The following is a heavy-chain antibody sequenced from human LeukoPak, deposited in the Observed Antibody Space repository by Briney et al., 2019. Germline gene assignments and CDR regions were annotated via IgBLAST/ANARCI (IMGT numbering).Heavy chain of an antibody. CDR3: ARDGGLRFLEWLPFSQYNWFDP. CDR1: GYTFTSYA. J-gene: IGHJ5*02. Sequence: GASVKVSCKASGYTFTSYAMNWVRQAPGQGLEWMGWINTNTGNPTYAQGFTGRFVFSLDTSVSTAYLQISGLKAEDTAVYYCARDGGLRFLEWLPFSQYNWFDPWGQGTLVTVSS. D-gene: IGHD3-3*01. V-gene: IGHV7-4-1*02. CDR2: INTNTGNP.